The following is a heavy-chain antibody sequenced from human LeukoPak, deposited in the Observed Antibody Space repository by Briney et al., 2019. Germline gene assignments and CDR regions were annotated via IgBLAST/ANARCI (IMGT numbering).Heavy chain of an antibody. Sequence: GGSLRLSCAASGFTFSRYNMNWVRQASGKGLEWVSSISSSSSYIYYADSLKGRFTISRDNAKNSLYLQMNSLRAEDTAVYYCARDRSGYNWRSDAFDIWGQGTMVTVSS. D-gene: IGHD5-24*01. CDR3: ARDRSGYNWRSDAFDI. CDR2: ISSSSSYI. J-gene: IGHJ3*02. V-gene: IGHV3-21*01. CDR1: GFTFSRYN.